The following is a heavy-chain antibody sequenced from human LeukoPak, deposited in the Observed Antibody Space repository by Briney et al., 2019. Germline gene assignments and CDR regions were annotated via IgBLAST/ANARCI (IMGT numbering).Heavy chain of an antibody. CDR3: ARVLRNSGSSWFDP. J-gene: IGHJ5*02. V-gene: IGHV1-2*02. CDR1: GYTFTGYY. D-gene: IGHD1-14*01. CDR2: INPNSGGT. Sequence: ASVKVSCKTSGYTFTGYYIHWVRQAPGQGLEWMGWINPNSGGTNYAQKLQGRVTMTTDTSTSTAYMELRSLRSDDTAVYYCARVLRNSGSSWFDPWGQGTLVTVSS.